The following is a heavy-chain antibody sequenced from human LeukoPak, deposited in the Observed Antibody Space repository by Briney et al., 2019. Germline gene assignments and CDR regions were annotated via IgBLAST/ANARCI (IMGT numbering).Heavy chain of an antibody. CDR1: GFTFSSYA. CDR2: ITSNGGST. D-gene: IGHD2-15*01. V-gene: IGHV3-64*01. J-gene: IGHJ4*02. Sequence: GGSLRLSCAASGFTFSSYAMHWVRQAPGKGLEYVSSITSNGGSTYSANPVKGRFTISRDNAKNSLYLQMNSLRDEDTAVYYCARGCSGGSCFGDFDYWGQGTLGTVSS. CDR3: ARGCSGGSCFGDFDY.